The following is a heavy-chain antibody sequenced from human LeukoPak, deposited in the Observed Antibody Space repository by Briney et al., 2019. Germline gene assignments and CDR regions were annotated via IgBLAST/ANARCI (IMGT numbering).Heavy chain of an antibody. V-gene: IGHV3-48*03. J-gene: IGHJ4*02. CDR3: ARDFSNPTGNDY. CDR1: GFTFSSYE. Sequence: PGGSLRLSCAASGFTFSSYEMNWVRQAPGKGLEWVSYISNSGNTIFYADSVKGRFTISRDNGKNSLYLQMNSLRAEDTAVHYCARDFSNPTGNDYWGQGTLVTVSS. D-gene: IGHD1-1*01. CDR2: ISNSGNTI.